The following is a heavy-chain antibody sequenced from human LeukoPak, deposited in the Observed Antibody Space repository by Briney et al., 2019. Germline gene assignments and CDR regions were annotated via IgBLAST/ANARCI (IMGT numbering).Heavy chain of an antibody. J-gene: IGHJ6*03. D-gene: IGHD3-10*01. CDR1: GGSISSSSYY. Sequence: PSETLSLTCTVSGGSISSSSYYWGWIRQPPGKGLEWIGSIYYSGSTYYNPSLKSRVTISVDTSKNQFSLKLSSVTAADTAVYYCARDRGLVRENMGYYLDVWGKGTTVTISS. CDR2: IYYSGST. CDR3: ARDRGLVRENMGYYLDV. V-gene: IGHV4-39*07.